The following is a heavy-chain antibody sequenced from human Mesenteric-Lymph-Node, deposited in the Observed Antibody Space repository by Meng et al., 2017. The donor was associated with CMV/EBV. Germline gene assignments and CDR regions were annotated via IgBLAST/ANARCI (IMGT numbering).Heavy chain of an antibody. V-gene: IGHV4-39*07. D-gene: IGHD2-15*01. CDR3: ARVRGWFDP. CDR1: GGSISSPTYY. Sequence: SETLSLTCTVSGGSISSPTYYWGWIRQPPGKGLEWIGSIYYGGSTFYNPSLKSRVIISVDTSKNQFSLSLSSVTAADTAVYYCARVRGWFDPWGQGTLVTVSS. J-gene: IGHJ5*02. CDR2: IYYGGST.